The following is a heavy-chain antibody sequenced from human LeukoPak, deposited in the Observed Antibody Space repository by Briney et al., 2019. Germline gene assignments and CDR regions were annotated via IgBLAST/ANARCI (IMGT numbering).Heavy chain of an antibody. V-gene: IGHV1-2*02. Sequence: ASVKVSCKASGYTFIDYYMHWVRQAPGQGLEWMGCVNPNSGDTKYAQKFQGRVTMTRDTSISTAYMELSRLRSDDTAVYYCARDTARITIFGVAKYMDVWGKGTTVTVSS. D-gene: IGHD3-3*01. CDR1: GYTFIDYY. J-gene: IGHJ6*03. CDR3: ARDTARITIFGVAKYMDV. CDR2: VNPNSGDT.